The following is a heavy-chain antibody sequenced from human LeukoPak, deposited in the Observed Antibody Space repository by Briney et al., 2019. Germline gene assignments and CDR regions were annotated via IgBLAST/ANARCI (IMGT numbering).Heavy chain of an antibody. V-gene: IGHV3-21*01. J-gene: IGHJ4*02. Sequence: GGSLRLSCAASGFTFSSYGMHWVRQAPGKGLEWVSSISSSSSYIYYADSVKGRFTISRDNAKNSLYLQMNSLRAEDTAVYYCAAYYYDSSGYYPDYWGQGTLVTVSS. CDR2: ISSSSSYI. D-gene: IGHD3-22*01. CDR1: GFTFSSYG. CDR3: AAYYYDSSGYYPDY.